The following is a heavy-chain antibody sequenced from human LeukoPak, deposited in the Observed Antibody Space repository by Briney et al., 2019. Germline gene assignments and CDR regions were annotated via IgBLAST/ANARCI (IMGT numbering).Heavy chain of an antibody. J-gene: IGHJ6*03. CDR3: ARVVGLYDILTRPPYYYMDV. CDR2: INTNTGNP. CDR1: GYTFTSYA. Sequence: ASVKVSCKASGYTFTSYAMNWVRQAPGQGLEWMGWINTNTGNPTYAQGFTGRFVFSLDTSVSTAYLQISSLKAEDTAVYYCARVVGLYDILTRPPYYYMDVWGKGTTVTVSS. D-gene: IGHD3-9*01. V-gene: IGHV7-4-1*02.